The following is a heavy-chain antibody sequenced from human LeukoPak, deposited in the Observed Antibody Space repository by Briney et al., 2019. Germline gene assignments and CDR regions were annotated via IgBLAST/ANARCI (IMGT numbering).Heavy chain of an antibody. CDR2: ISYDGSNK. CDR3: AKGEDYGDFDY. CDR1: GFTFSSYG. Sequence: GGSLRLSCAASGFTFSSYGMHWVRRAPGKGLEWVAVISYDGSNKYYADSVKGRFTISRGNSKNTLYLQMNSLRAEDTAVYYCAKGEDYGDFDYWGQGTLVTVSS. D-gene: IGHD4-17*01. V-gene: IGHV3-30*18. J-gene: IGHJ4*02.